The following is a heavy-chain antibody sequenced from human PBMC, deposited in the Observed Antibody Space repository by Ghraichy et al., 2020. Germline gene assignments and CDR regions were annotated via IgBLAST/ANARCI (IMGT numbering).Heavy chain of an antibody. V-gene: IGHV3-48*02. CDR3: ARGLWAPLWFGELSFDY. D-gene: IGHD3-10*01. J-gene: IGHJ4*02. Sequence: GESLNISCAASGFTFSSYSMNWVRQAPGKGLEWVSYISSSSSTIYYADSVKGRFTISRDNAKNSLYLQMNSLRDEDTAVYYCARGLWAPLWFGELSFDYWGQGTLVTVSS. CDR2: ISSSSSTI. CDR1: GFTFSSYS.